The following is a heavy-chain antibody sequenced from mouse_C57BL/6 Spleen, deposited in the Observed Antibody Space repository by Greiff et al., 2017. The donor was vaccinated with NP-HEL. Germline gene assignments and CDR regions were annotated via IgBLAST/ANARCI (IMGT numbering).Heavy chain of an antibody. D-gene: IGHD1-1*01. CDR1: GYTFTDYY. V-gene: IGHV1-19*01. CDR2: INPYNGGT. CDR3: ARGINYYGSSYGYFDV. J-gene: IGHJ1*03. Sequence: EVQLQQSGPVLVKPGASVKMSCKASGYTFTDYYMNWVKQSHGKSLEWIGVINPYNGGTSYNQKFKGKATLTVDKSSSTAYMELNSLTSEDSAVYYCARGINYYGSSYGYFDVWGTGTTVTVSS.